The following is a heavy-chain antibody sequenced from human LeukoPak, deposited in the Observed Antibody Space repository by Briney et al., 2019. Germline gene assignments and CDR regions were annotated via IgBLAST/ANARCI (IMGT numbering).Heavy chain of an antibody. CDR2: ISSSGSTI. V-gene: IGHV3-48*03. CDR1: GFTFSSYE. CDR3: ARDQAHYYYSSGTSLHRPYYYYYYGMDV. J-gene: IGHJ6*02. Sequence: GGSLRLSCAASGFTFSSYEMNWVRQAPGKGLEWVSYISSSGSTIYYADSGKGRFTNPRDNAKNSLYLQMTSMRAEDTAVYYCARDQAHYYYSSGTSLHRPYYYYYYGMDVWGQGTTVTVSS. D-gene: IGHD3-10*01.